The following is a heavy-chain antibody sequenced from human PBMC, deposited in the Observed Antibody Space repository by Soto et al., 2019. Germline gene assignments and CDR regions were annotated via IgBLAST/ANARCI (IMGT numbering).Heavy chain of an antibody. D-gene: IGHD3-22*01. J-gene: IGHJ4*02. Sequence: GSLRLSCAASGFTFSSYAMSWVRQAPGKGLEWVSAISGSGGSTYYADSVKGRFTISRDNSKNTLYLQMNSLRAEDTAVYYCAKDHHPLITMIVEDLGHWGQGTLVTVSS. CDR2: ISGSGGST. V-gene: IGHV3-23*01. CDR3: AKDHHPLITMIVEDLGH. CDR1: GFTFSSYA.